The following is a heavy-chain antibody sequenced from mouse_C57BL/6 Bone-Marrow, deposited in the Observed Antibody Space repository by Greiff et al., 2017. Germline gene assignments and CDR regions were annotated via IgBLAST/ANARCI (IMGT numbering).Heavy chain of an antibody. Sequence: EVHLVESGGGLVQPGGSLKLSCAASGFTFSDYGMAWVRQAPRKGPEWVAFISNLAYSIYYADTVTGRFTISRENAKNTLYLGMSSLRSEDTAMYYCARQGIYYGYYYAMDYWGQGTSVTVSS. D-gene: IGHD2-2*01. CDR3: ARQGIYYGYYYAMDY. CDR1: GFTFSDYG. V-gene: IGHV5-15*01. CDR2: ISNLAYSI. J-gene: IGHJ4*01.